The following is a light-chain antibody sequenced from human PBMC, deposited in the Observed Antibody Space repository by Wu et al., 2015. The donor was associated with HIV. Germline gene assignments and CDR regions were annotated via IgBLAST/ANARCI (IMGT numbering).Light chain of an antibody. J-gene: IGKJ1*01. CDR3: QQYNSDSWT. V-gene: IGKV1-5*03. Sequence: DIQMTQSPLTLSASVGDRVTITCRASQSISNWLAWYQQKPGKAPKLLIYKASTLESGVPSRSSGSGSGTEFTLTISSLQPDDFANYYCQQYNSDSWTFGQGTKLEVK. CDR1: QSISNW. CDR2: KAS.